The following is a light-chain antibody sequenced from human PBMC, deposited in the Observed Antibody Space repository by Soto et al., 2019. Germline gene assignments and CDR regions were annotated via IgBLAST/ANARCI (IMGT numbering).Light chain of an antibody. V-gene: IGKV3-20*01. Sequence: EIVLTQSPGTLSLSPGERATLSCRASQSVSSSYLAWYQQKPGQAPRLLIYSASSRATGIPDRFSGSGSGTDFTLTISRLEPEVFAVYYCQQYGSSPPLTFCGGTKVEIK. CDR2: SAS. CDR1: QSVSSSY. J-gene: IGKJ4*01. CDR3: QQYGSSPPLT.